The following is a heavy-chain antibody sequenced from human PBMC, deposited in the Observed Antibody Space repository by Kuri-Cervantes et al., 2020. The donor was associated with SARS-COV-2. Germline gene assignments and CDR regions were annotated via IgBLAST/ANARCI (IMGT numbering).Heavy chain of an antibody. CDR2: ISNDAKHK. J-gene: IGHJ4*02. Sequence: SLTHSCAASGFNFGRSDMHWVRQAAGKGLEWVAFISNDAKHKKCMVSGKGRFTISRDNTQNTLLLQMTSLRSEDTAIYYCAKDHFGVPDFWGQGTLVTVSS. CDR3: AKDHFGVPDF. CDR1: GFNFGRSD. D-gene: IGHD2-21*01. V-gene: IGHV3-30*18.